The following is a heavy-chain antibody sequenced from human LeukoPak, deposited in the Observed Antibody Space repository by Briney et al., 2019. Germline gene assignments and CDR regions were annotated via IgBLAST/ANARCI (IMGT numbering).Heavy chain of an antibody. CDR3: ARGRVVTAPPSFDY. V-gene: IGHV4-34*01. Sequence: ETLSLXXXXYGGSXSGYYWSWIRQPPGKGVEWIGEINHSGSTNYNPSLKSRVTISVDTSKNQFSLKLSSVTAADTAVYYCARGRVVTAPPSFDYWGQGTLVTVSS. CDR1: GGSXSGYY. D-gene: IGHD2-21*02. J-gene: IGHJ4*02. CDR2: INHSGST.